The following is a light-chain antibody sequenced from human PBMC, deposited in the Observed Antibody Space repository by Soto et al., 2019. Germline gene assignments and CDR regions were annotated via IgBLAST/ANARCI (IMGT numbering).Light chain of an antibody. V-gene: IGLV1-44*01. CDR2: SNN. CDR1: SSNIGSNT. CDR3: AAWDDSLNAGV. J-gene: IGLJ3*02. Sequence: QSVLTQPPSASGTPGQRVTISCSGSSSNIGSNTVNWYQQLPGTAPKLLIYSNNQRPSGVPDRLSGSEAGTSASRAISGLQSEDEADYYCAAWDDSLNAGVFGGGTKVTVL.